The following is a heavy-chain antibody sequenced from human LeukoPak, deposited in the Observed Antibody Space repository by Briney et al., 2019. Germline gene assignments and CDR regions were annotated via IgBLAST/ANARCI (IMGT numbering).Heavy chain of an antibody. CDR1: GYTFTSYY. CDR2: LNPSGGST. V-gene: IGHV1-46*01. Sequence: ASVKVSCKASGYTFTSYYMHWVRQAPGQGPEWMGILNPSGGSTSYAQKFQGRVTMTRDTSTSTVYMELSSLRSEDTAAYYCASTYDFWSGYYDWGQGTLVTVSS. J-gene: IGHJ4*02. CDR3: ASTYDFWSGYYD. D-gene: IGHD3-3*01.